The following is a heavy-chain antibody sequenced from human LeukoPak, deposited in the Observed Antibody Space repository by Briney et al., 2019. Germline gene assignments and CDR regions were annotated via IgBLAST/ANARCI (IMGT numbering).Heavy chain of an antibody. J-gene: IGHJ6*03. Sequence: SETLSLTCAVYGGSFSGYYLSWIRQPPGKGLEWIGEINHSGSTNYNPSLKSRVTISVDTSKNQFSLKLSSVAAADTAVYYCARGSGWYSHYYYDYMDVWGKGATVTVSS. D-gene: IGHD6-19*01. V-gene: IGHV4-34*01. CDR1: GGSFSGYY. CDR3: ARGSGWYSHYYYDYMDV. CDR2: INHSGST.